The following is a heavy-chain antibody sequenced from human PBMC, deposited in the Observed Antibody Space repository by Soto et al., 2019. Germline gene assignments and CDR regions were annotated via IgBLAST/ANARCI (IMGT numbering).Heavy chain of an antibody. CDR2: IFYSGST. Sequence: QVQLQESGPGLVKPSQTLSLTCTVSGGSISSGGYYWSWIRQHPGKGLEWIGYIFYSGSTYYNPSRKSRVTLXVXTXXNQFSLKLSSVTAADTAVYYCAREGGIVGATAADYWGQGTLVTVSS. D-gene: IGHD1-26*01. CDR3: AREGGIVGATAADY. J-gene: IGHJ4*02. V-gene: IGHV4-31*03. CDR1: GGSISSGGYY.